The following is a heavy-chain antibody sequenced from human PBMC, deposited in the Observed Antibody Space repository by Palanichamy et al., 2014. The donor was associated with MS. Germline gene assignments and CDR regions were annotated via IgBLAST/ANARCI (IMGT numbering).Heavy chain of an antibody. J-gene: IGHJ4*02. CDR3: ALMKDSNYAYFDC. Sequence: QVTLKESGPALVKPTQTLTLTCTFSGFSLSTSGMRVSWIRQPPGKALEWLARIDWDDDKYYSTSLKTRLTISKDTSKNQVVLTMTNLDPVDTATYYCALMKDSNYAYFDCWGQGTLVTVSS. CDR1: GFSLSTSGMR. D-gene: IGHD4-11*01. CDR2: IDWDDDK. V-gene: IGHV2-70*04.